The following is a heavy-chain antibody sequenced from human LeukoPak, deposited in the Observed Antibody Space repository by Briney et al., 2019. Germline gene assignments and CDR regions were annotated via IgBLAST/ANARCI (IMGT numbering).Heavy chain of an antibody. Sequence: GGSLRLSCAASGFTFSSYSMNWVRQAPGKGLEWVSSISSSSSYIYYADSVKGRFTISRDNAKNSLYLQMNSLRAEDTAVYYCARALLVGATMGFDYWGQGTLVTVSS. CDR1: GFTFSSYS. J-gene: IGHJ4*02. CDR2: ISSSSSYI. D-gene: IGHD1-26*01. CDR3: ARALLVGATMGFDY. V-gene: IGHV3-21*01.